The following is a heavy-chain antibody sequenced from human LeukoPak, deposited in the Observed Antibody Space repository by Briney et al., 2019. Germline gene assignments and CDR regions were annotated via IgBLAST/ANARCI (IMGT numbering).Heavy chain of an antibody. CDR2: IYYSGST. CDR3: ARVVVGATNDY. J-gene: IGHJ4*02. CDR1: GGSISSYY. D-gene: IGHD1-26*01. V-gene: IGHV4-59*01. Sequence: SETLSLTCTVSGGSISSYYWSWIRQPPGKGLEWIGYIYYSGSTNYNPSLKSRVTISVDTSKNQFSLKLSSVTAADTAVYYCARVVVGATNDYWGQGTLVTVSS.